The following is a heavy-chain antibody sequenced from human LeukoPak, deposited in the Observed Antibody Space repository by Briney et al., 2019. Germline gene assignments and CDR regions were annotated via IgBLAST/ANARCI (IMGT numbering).Heavy chain of an antibody. CDR1: GFTFSSYS. J-gene: IGHJ6*03. V-gene: IGHV3-21*01. CDR2: ISSSSSYI. CDR3: VRGSLASGVVVYYYYYLDV. D-gene: IGHD3-3*01. Sequence: TGGSLRLSCAASGFTFSSYSMNWVRQAPGKGLEWVSSISSSSSYIYYADSVKGRFTISRDNAKNSLYLQMNSLRAEDTAVYYCVRGSLASGVVVYYYYYLDVWGKGTTVTVSS.